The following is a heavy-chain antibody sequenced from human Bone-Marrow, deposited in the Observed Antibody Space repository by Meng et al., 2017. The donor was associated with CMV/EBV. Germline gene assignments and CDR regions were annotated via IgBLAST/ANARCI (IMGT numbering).Heavy chain of an antibody. D-gene: IGHD3-22*01. CDR1: VFSLSTSGVG. J-gene: IGHJ4*02. CDR2: IYWDDDK. Sequence: QITLKESGPTLVKSTQTPTRTCSFSVFSLSTSGVGVDWIRQPPGKALEWLAPIYWDDDKRYSPSLKSRLTITKDNSKNRVVLTMTNMDPVDTATYYCAHSTQSSGQRLSFDYWGQGTLVTVSS. CDR3: AHSTQSSGQRLSFDY. V-gene: IGHV2-5*02.